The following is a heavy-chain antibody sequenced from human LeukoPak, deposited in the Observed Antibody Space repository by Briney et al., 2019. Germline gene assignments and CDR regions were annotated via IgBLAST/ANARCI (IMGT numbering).Heavy chain of an antibody. V-gene: IGHV3-21*01. CDR2: ISSSSSYI. CDR1: GFTFDDYD. CDR3: ARVIAADFDY. D-gene: IGHD6-13*01. Sequence: GGSLRLSCTASGFTFDDYDMNWVRQAPGKGLEWVSSISSSSSYIYYADSVKGRFTISRDNAKNSLYLQMNSLRAEDTAVYYCARVIAADFDYWGQGTLVTVSS. J-gene: IGHJ4*02.